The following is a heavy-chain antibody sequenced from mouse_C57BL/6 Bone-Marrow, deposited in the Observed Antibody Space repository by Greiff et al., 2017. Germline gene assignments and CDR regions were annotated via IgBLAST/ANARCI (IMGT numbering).Heavy chain of an antibody. V-gene: IGHV2-2*01. D-gene: IGHD2-3*01. CDR3: ARGPFYDGYCYAMDY. Sequence: VQLQQSGPGLVQPSQSLSITCTVSGFSLTSYGVHWVRQSPGKGLEWLGVIWSGGSTDYNAAFISRLSISKDNSKSQVFFKMNSLQADDTAIYYCARGPFYDGYCYAMDYWGQGTSVTVSS. CDR1: GFSLTSYG. CDR2: IWSGGST. J-gene: IGHJ4*01.